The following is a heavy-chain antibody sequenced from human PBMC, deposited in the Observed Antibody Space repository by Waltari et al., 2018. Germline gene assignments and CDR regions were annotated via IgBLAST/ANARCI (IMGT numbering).Heavy chain of an antibody. CDR2: IIYSDGRK. V-gene: IGHV3-23*03. CDR1: GFTFSTYA. D-gene: IGHD6-19*01. J-gene: IGHJ4*02. CDR3: AKDRAGVAVAGSN. Sequence: EVQLLESGGGLVQPGGSLRLSCAASGFTFSTYAMSWVRQAPGKGLEWVSIIYSDGRKYYADSVKGRFTISRDNAKNTLYLQMSSLGTEDTAVYYCAKDRAGVAVAGSNWGQGTLVTVSS.